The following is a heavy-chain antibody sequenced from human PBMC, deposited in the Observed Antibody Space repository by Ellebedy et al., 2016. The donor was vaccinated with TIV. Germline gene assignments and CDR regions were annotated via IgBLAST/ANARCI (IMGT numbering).Heavy chain of an antibody. CDR3: VRDLSTADYRDY. CDR1: GYTFTSYF. D-gene: IGHD4-11*01. J-gene: IGHJ4*02. Sequence: ASVKVSCKASGYTFTSYFIYWVRQAPGQGLEWMGVINPIGGSTTYAQKFQGRVAMTRDTSPSTVYMELSRLRSEDTAVYYCVRDLSTADYRDYWGQGTLVTVSS. V-gene: IGHV1-46*01. CDR2: INPIGGST.